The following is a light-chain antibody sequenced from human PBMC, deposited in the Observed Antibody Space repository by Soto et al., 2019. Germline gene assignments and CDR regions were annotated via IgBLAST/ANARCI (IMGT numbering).Light chain of an antibody. CDR3: LQFKSFPLS. CDR2: AAS. V-gene: IGKV1-9*01. J-gene: IGKJ4*02. CDR1: QGISSA. Sequence: IQLTQSPSSLSASVGDRVTITCRASQGISSALAWYQQQPGKAPKLLIYAASTLQGGGPSSFSSRESGTEFTITISSRQPEDFATYYCLQFKSFPLSFGGGTTVEIK.